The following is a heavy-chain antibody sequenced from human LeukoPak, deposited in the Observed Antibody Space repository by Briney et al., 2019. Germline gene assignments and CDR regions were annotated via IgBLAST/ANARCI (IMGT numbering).Heavy chain of an antibody. CDR3: AKFAGGRHFDWRFDY. D-gene: IGHD3-9*01. CDR1: GFTFSSYS. J-gene: IGHJ4*02. Sequence: PGGSLRLSCAASGFTFSSYSMNWVRQAPGKGLEWVSGISGSGGNTYYADSVKGRFTISRDNSKNTLYLQMNSLRAEDTAVYYCAKFAGGRHFDWRFDYWGQGPLVTVSS. V-gene: IGHV3-23*01. CDR2: ISGSGGNT.